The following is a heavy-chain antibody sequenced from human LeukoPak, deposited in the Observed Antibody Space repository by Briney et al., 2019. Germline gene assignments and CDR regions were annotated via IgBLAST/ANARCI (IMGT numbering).Heavy chain of an antibody. J-gene: IGHJ1*01. CDR1: GDSVSSNSVV. Sequence: SQTLSLTCAISGDSVSSNSVVWNWIRQSPSRGLEWLGRTYYRSKWYYDYAVSVKSRITINPDTSKNQLSLQLNSVTPEDTAVYYCARDGVPGNKYFQHWGQGTLVTVSS. D-gene: IGHD2/OR15-2a*01. V-gene: IGHV6-1*01. CDR2: TYYRSKWYY. CDR3: ARDGVPGNKYFQH.